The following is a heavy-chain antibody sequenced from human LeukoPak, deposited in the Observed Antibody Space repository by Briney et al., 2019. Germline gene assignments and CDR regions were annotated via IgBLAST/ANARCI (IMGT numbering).Heavy chain of an antibody. J-gene: IGHJ4*02. Sequence: GSSVKVSCKASGGTFSSYAISWVQQAPGQGLEWMGGIIPIFGTANYAQKFQGRVTITADESTSTAYMELSSLRSEDTAVYYCARDHCSSTSCRFDNWGQGTLVTVSS. CDR3: ARDHCSSTSCRFDN. CDR1: GGTFSSYA. D-gene: IGHD2-2*01. CDR2: IIPIFGTA. V-gene: IGHV1-69*01.